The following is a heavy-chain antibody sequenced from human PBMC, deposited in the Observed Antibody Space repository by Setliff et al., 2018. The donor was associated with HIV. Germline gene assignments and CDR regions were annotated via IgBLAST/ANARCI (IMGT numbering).Heavy chain of an antibody. Sequence: ASVKVSCKASGYTFSSYGISWVRQAPGQGLEWMGWISGYNGNTKYVQKLQGRVTMTTDTSTITAYMELRSLRSDDTAVYYCARAREFGRNYFDYWGQGTLVTVCS. V-gene: IGHV1-18*01. J-gene: IGHJ4*02. CDR2: ISGYNGNT. D-gene: IGHD1-26*01. CDR3: ARAREFGRNYFDY. CDR1: GYTFSSYG.